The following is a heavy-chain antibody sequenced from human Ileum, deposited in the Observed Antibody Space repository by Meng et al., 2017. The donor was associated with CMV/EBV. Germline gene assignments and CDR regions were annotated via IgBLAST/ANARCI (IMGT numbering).Heavy chain of an antibody. Sequence: SETLSLTCTVSGGSVSSGSYYWSWIRQPPGKGLEWIGYIYYSGSTNYNPSLKSRVTISVDTSKNQFSLKLSSVTAADTAVYYCARDRWLRLSYYYGMDVWGQGTTVTVSS. CDR3: ARDRWLRLSYYYGMDV. J-gene: IGHJ6*02. CDR2: IYYSGST. D-gene: IGHD5-12*01. V-gene: IGHV4-61*01. CDR1: GGSVSSGSYY.